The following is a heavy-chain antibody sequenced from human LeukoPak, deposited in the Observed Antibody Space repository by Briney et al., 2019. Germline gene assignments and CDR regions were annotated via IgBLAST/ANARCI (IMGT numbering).Heavy chain of an antibody. J-gene: IGHJ6*03. Sequence: ASVKVSCKASGYTFTSYGISWVRQAPGQGLEWMGWISAYNGNTNYAQKLQGRVTMTTDTSTSTAYMELRSLRSDDTAVYYCARDVERGQLDDYYYYMDVWGKGTTVTVSS. CDR1: GYTFTSYG. CDR3: ARDVERGQLDDYYYYMDV. D-gene: IGHD6-6*01. CDR2: ISAYNGNT. V-gene: IGHV1-18*01.